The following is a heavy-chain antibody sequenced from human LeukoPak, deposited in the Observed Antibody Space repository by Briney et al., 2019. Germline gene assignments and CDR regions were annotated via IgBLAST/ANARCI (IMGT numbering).Heavy chain of an antibody. CDR1: GFTFCSYS. CDR2: ISSSSSYI. Sequence: GGSLRVSCAASGFTFCSYSMNWVCQAPGKGLEWGSSISSSSSYIYYAGSVEGRFTISRDNAKNSLYLQMNNLRAEDTAVYYCARDLLVVPAAILGYWGQGTLVTVSS. V-gene: IGHV3-21*01. CDR3: ARDLLVVPAAILGY. D-gene: IGHD2-2*02. J-gene: IGHJ4*02.